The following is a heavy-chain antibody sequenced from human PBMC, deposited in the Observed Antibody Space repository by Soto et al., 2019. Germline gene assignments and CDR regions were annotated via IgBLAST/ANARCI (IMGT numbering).Heavy chain of an antibody. D-gene: IGHD3-22*01. CDR1: GFTFSDYY. J-gene: IGHJ4*02. Sequence: GGSLRLSCAASGFTFSDYYMSWIRQAPGKGLEWVSYISSSSSYTNYADSVKGRFTISRDNAKNSLYLQMNSLRAEDTAVYYCARDLDVDYYDSSAGGCFDYWGQGTLVTSPQ. CDR3: ARDLDVDYYDSSAGGCFDY. V-gene: IGHV3-11*06. CDR2: ISSSSSYT.